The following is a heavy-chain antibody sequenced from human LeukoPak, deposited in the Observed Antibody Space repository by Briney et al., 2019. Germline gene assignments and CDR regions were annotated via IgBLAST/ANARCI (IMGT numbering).Heavy chain of an antibody. D-gene: IGHD3-16*01. J-gene: IGHJ6*02. CDR2: IYYSGST. V-gene: IGHV4-59*08. CDR3: ATSSFPRFYAMDV. CDR1: GGSISSNY. Sequence: SETLSLTCTVSGGSISSNYWSWIRQPPGKGLEWIGYIYYSGSTNYNPSLKGQITISVDTSKNQFSLKLSSVTAADTAVYYCATSSFPRFYAMDVWGQGTTVTVSS.